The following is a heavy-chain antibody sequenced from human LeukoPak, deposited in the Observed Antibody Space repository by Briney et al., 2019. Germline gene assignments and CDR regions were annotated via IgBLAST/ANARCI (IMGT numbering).Heavy chain of an antibody. CDR3: ARGARSYYGSGSYYNWFDP. CDR2: INHSGST. CDR1: GGSLSGYY. Sequence: SETLSLTCAVYGGSLSGYYWSWIRQPPGKGLEWIGEINHSGSTNYNPSLKSRVTISVDTSKNQFSLKLSSVTAADTAVYYCARGARSYYGSGSYYNWFDPWGQGTLVTVSS. D-gene: IGHD3-10*01. V-gene: IGHV4-34*01. J-gene: IGHJ5*02.